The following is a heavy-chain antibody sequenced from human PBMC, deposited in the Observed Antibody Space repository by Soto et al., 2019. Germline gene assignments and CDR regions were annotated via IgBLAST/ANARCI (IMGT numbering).Heavy chain of an antibody. Sequence: NPSETLSLTCTVSGGSISSSRYYGGWIRQPPGKGLEWIGSLYYSGTTYYDPSLKSRVTISGDASKNQFSLKLTSVTAADTAVYYCARGAYCSRDCYSHYFDSWGQGILVTVSS. D-gene: IGHD2-21*02. CDR2: LYYSGTT. CDR3: ARGAYCSRDCYSHYFDS. V-gene: IGHV4-39*01. CDR1: GGSISSSRYY. J-gene: IGHJ4*02.